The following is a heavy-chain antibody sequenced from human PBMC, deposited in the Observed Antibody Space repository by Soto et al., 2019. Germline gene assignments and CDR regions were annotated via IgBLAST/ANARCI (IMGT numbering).Heavy chain of an antibody. J-gene: IGHJ3*02. CDR2: IYNGGST. Sequence: SETLSINCTVSSCSISNHYFMWIRQPPGRGLEYIAYIYNGGSTNYNPSLKSRVIISVDTSKNQFSLKLASVTAADTAVYYCASYKTGDAFDIWGQGTMVT. CDR1: SCSISNHY. V-gene: IGHV4-59*11. D-gene: IGHD1-1*01. CDR3: ASYKTGDAFDI.